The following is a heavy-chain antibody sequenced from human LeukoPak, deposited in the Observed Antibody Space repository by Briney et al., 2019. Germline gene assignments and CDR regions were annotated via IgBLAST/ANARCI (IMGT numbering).Heavy chain of an antibody. CDR1: GYTFTSYY. Sequence: SCKASGYTFTSYYMHWGRQAPGKGLEWVAVVLYDGSNKYYGDSVKGRFTISRDNSKDTLYLQMNSLRAEDTAVYYCARAGSGSHPKELGAFDIWGQGTMVIVSS. J-gene: IGHJ3*02. CDR2: VLYDGSNK. V-gene: IGHV3-33*01. D-gene: IGHD1-26*01. CDR3: ARAGSGSHPKELGAFDI.